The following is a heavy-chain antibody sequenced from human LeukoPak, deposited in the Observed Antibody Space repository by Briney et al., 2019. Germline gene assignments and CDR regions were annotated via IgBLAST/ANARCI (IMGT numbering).Heavy chain of an antibody. CDR2: IYYSGST. CDR3: ARGKHYDSSGYYYDY. CDR1: GGSISSYY. V-gene: IGHV4-59*01. Sequence: PSETLPLTCTVSGGSISSYYWSWIRQPPGKGLEWIGYIYYSGSTNYNPSLKSRVTISVDTSKNQFSLKLSSVTAADTAVYYCARGKHYDSSGYYYDYWGQGTLVTVSS. J-gene: IGHJ4*02. D-gene: IGHD3-22*01.